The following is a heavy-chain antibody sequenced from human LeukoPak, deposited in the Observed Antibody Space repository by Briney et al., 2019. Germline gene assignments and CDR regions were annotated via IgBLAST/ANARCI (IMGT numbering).Heavy chain of an antibody. D-gene: IGHD3-10*01. CDR1: GGSISSGAYY. V-gene: IGHV4-61*02. Sequence: PSETLSLTCTVSGGSISSGAYYWSWIRQPAGKGLEWIGRIYTSGSTNYNPSLKSRVTISVDTSKNQFSLKLSSVTAADTAVYYCARTLVVRGLYNYMDVWGKGTTVTVSS. CDR3: ARTLVVRGLYNYMDV. J-gene: IGHJ6*03. CDR2: IYTSGST.